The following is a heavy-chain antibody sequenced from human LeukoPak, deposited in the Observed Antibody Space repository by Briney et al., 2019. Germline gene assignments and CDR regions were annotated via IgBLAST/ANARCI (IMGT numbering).Heavy chain of an antibody. V-gene: IGHV4-59*01. J-gene: IGHJ5*02. CDR2: IYYSGST. CDR1: GGSISSYY. CDR3: ARDDYSNRGWFDP. D-gene: IGHD4-11*01. Sequence: SETLSLTCTVSGGSISSYYWSWLRQPPGKGLEGIGYIYYSGSTNYNPSLKSRVTISVDTSKNQFSLKLSSVTAADTAVYYCARDDYSNRGWFDPWGQGTLVTVSS.